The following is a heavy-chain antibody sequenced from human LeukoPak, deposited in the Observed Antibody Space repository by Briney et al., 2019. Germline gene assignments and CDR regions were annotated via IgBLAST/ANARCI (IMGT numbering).Heavy chain of an antibody. CDR1: GLTFSGHD. CDR2: ISSSSITT. CDR3: ARDISGYPY. D-gene: IGHD5-12*01. V-gene: IGHV3-48*01. Sequence: GGSLRLSCAVSGLTFSGHDMNWVRQAPGKGLEWVSYISSSSITTEYADSVKGRFTISRDTARNSLYLQMDSLRGEDTAVYYCARDISGYPYWGQGTLVTVSS. J-gene: IGHJ4*02.